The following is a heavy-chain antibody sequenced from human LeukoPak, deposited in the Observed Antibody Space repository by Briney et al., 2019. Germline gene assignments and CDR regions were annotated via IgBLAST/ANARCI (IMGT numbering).Heavy chain of an antibody. Sequence: SETLSLTCTVSGDSVSRTSNYWGWVRQPPGKELEWIGSIYYGGSTYYNPSLKSRVTISGDTSKNQFFLKLSSVTAADTAVYYCARGFGWFDPWGQGTLVTVSS. V-gene: IGHV4-39*07. CDR3: ARGFGWFDP. CDR2: IYYGGST. J-gene: IGHJ5*02. CDR1: GDSVSRTSNY. D-gene: IGHD3-10*01.